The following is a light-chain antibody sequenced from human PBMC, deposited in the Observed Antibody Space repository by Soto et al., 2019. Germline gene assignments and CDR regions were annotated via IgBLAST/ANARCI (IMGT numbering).Light chain of an antibody. CDR1: QSVSSSY. CDR3: QQYNNWPQT. V-gene: IGKV3D-15*01. CDR2: GAS. Sequence: EIVMTQSSATLSVSPGERATLSCRASQSVSSSYLTWYQQKPGQAPRLLIYGASSRATGIPERFSGSGSGTEFTLTISSLQSEDFAVYYCQQYNNWPQTFGQGTKVDIK. J-gene: IGKJ1*01.